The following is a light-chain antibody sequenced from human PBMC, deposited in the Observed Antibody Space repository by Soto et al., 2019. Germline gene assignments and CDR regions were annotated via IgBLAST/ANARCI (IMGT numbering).Light chain of an antibody. J-gene: IGKJ2*01. CDR1: QRLTSIY. Sequence: EIVLTQSPGTLSLSPGERATLSCRASQRLTSIYLAWYQQKPGQAPRLLIYGASSRATGIPDRFSGSGSGTDFALTISRLEPEDCAVYYCQQYESSPPSYSFGKWTKLEIK. CDR3: QQYESSPPSYS. V-gene: IGKV3-20*01. CDR2: GAS.